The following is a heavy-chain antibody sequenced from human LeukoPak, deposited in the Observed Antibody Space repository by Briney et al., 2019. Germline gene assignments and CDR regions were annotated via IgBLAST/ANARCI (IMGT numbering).Heavy chain of an antibody. V-gene: IGHV3-23*01. Sequence: GGSLRLSCAASGFIFSRYWMTWVRQAPGKGLEWVSVISADSATTFYADSVKGRFTISRDNAKNTVFLQMSSLRAEDTALYYCARKSASGNYPLDYWGQGTLVTVSS. D-gene: IGHD3-10*01. CDR3: ARKSASGNYPLDY. J-gene: IGHJ4*02. CDR2: ISADSATT. CDR1: GFIFSRYW.